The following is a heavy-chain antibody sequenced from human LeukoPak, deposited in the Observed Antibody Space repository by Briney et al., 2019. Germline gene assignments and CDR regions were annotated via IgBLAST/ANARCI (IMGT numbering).Heavy chain of an antibody. CDR3: AREWIGGYLTEYYFDY. V-gene: IGHV1-69*05. CDR2: IIPIFGTA. J-gene: IGHJ4*02. CDR1: GGTFSSYA. D-gene: IGHD3-22*01. Sequence: SVKVSCKASGGTFSSYAISWVRQAPGQGLEWMGGIIPIFGTANYAQKFQGRVTITRDTSASTAYMELSSLRSEDTAVYYCAREWIGGYLTEYYFDYWGQGTLVTVSS.